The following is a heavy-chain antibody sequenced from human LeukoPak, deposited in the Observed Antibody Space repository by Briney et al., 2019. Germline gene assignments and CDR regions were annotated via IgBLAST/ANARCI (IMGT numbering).Heavy chain of an antibody. CDR3: ARNSCPSGSCYGNRGYFDY. D-gene: IGHD2-15*01. J-gene: IGHJ4*02. CDR2: IYTSGST. V-gene: IGHV4-61*02. Sequence: SQTLSLTCTVSGGSISSDTYYWSWIRQPAGKGLEWIGRIYTSGSTNYNPSLKSRVTISVDTSKNQFSLKLSSVTAADTAVYYCARNSCPSGSCYGNRGYFDYWGQGTLVTVSS. CDR1: GGSISSDTYY.